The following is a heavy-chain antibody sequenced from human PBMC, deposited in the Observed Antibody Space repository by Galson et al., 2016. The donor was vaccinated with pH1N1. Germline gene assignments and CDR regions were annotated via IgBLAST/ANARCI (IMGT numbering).Heavy chain of an antibody. CDR2: ISSSGSAI. D-gene: IGHD3-10*01. CDR1: DFTFSSYE. V-gene: IGHV3-48*03. J-gene: IGHJ3*02. CDR3: ARDTSGHAPRPYGAFDI. Sequence: SLRLSCAASDFTFSSYEMSWVRQAPGKGLEWVAYISSSGSAIYYADSVGGRFTISRENAGNSLFLQMSSLRAEDTAVYYCARDTSGHAPRPYGAFDIWGQGTMVTVSS.